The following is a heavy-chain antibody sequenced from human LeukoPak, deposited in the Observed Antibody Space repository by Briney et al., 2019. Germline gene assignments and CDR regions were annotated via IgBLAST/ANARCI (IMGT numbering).Heavy chain of an antibody. CDR1: GFTFSSYA. CDR3: TKAAYYYDSSGYYPS. V-gene: IGHV3-23*01. J-gene: IGHJ5*02. Sequence: GGSLRLSCAASGFTFSSYAMSWVRQAPGKGLEWVSAISGSGGSTYYADSVKGRFTISRDNSKNTLYLQMNSLRAEDTAVYYCTKAAYYYDSSGYYPSWGQGTLVTVSS. CDR2: ISGSGGST. D-gene: IGHD3-22*01.